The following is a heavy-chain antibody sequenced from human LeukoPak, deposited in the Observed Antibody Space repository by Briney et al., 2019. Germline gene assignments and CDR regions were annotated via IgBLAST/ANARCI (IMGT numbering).Heavy chain of an antibody. D-gene: IGHD4-17*01. CDR1: GFTFSSYA. CDR2: LSGSGDNT. Sequence: GGSLRLSCAASGFTFSSYAMSWVHQAPGKGLEWVSSLSGSGDNTYYADSVKGRFTISRDNSKNTLYLQMNSLRVEDTAVYYCAKDLTVTTRGNALDIWGQGTMVTVSS. J-gene: IGHJ3*02. V-gene: IGHV3-23*01. CDR3: AKDLTVTTRGNALDI.